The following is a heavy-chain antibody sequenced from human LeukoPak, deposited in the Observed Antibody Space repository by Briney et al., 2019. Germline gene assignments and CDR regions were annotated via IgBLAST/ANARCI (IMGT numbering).Heavy chain of an antibody. Sequence: GESLKISCKGSGYSFTSYWIGWVRQMPGKGLEWMGIIYPGDSDTRYSPSFQGQVTISADKSISTAYLQWSSLKASDTAMYYCARRMGGDYAMLHYYGMDVWGQGTTVTVSS. CDR2: IYPGDSDT. CDR1: GYSFTSYW. J-gene: IGHJ6*02. CDR3: ARRMGGDYAMLHYYGMDV. V-gene: IGHV5-51*01. D-gene: IGHD4-17*01.